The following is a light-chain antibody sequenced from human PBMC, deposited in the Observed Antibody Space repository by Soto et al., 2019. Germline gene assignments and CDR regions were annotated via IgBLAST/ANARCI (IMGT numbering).Light chain of an antibody. Sequence: QSVLTQPPSASATPGQRVTISCSGSDYKVGINFVYWYQQLPGTAPKLLIYTNDQRPSGVPDRFSGSKSGTSASLAISGLRSEDEADYYCAAWDDSLSGVVFGGGTQLTVL. CDR2: TND. CDR1: DYKVGINF. CDR3: AAWDDSLSGVV. V-gene: IGLV1-47*02. J-gene: IGLJ2*01.